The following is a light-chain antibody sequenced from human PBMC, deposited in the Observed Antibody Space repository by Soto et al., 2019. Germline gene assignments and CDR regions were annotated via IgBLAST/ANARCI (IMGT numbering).Light chain of an antibody. J-gene: IGKJ5*01. V-gene: IGKV3-11*01. CDR3: QQRSNWPPIT. Sequence: ETVMTQSPATLSVSPGERATLSCRASQSVSRYLAWYQQKPGQAPRLLIYDASNRATGIPARFSGSGSGTDFTLTISSLEPEDFAVYYCQQRSNWPPITFGQGTRLEIK. CDR2: DAS. CDR1: QSVSRY.